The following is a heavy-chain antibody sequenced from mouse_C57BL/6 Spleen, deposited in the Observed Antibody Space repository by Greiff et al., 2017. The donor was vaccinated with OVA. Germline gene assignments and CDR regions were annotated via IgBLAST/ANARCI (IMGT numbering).Heavy chain of an antibody. V-gene: IGHV3-6*01. D-gene: IGHD4-1*01. CDR1: GYSITSGYY. CDR2: ISYDGSN. J-gene: IGHJ4*01. Sequence: EVKLQESGPGLVKPSQSLSLTCSVTGYSITSGYYWNWIRQFPGNKLEWMGYISYDGSNNYNPSLKNRISITRDTSKNQFFLKLNSVTTEDTATYYCAREPETGTGYYYAMDYWGQGTSVTVSS. CDR3: AREPETGTGYYYAMDY.